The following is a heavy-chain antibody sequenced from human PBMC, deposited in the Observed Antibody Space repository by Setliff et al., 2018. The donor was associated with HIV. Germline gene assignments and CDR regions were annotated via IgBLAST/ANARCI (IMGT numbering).Heavy chain of an antibody. J-gene: IGHJ4*02. D-gene: IGHD3-22*01. CDR3: ARVRLTMIMMVDYFDQ. CDR1: GASITTHW. V-gene: IGHV4-4*07. Sequence: SETLSLTCTVSGASITTHWWSWIRQPAGKGLEWIGHIYSTGDTNYNPSLKSRVTLSADTSKNQPSLSLTSVTAADTAVYYCARVRLTMIMMVDYFDQWGQGTLVTVSS. CDR2: IYSTGDT.